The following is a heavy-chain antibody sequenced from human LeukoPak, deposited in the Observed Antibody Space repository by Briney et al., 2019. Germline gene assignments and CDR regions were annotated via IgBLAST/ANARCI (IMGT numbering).Heavy chain of an antibody. V-gene: IGHV1-69*13. D-gene: IGHD5-18*01. Sequence: GASVTLSCKASGGTFSSYAISWARQAPGQGLEWMGGIIPIFGTANYAQKFQGRVTITADESTSTAYMELSSLRSEDTAVYYCARGDTAMVEKSFDYWGQGTLVTVSS. J-gene: IGHJ4*02. CDR3: ARGDTAMVEKSFDY. CDR1: GGTFSSYA. CDR2: IIPIFGTA.